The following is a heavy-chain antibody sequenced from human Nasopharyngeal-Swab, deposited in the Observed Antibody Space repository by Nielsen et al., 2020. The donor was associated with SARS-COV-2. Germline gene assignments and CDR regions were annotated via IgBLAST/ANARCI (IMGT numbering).Heavy chain of an antibody. D-gene: IGHD4-17*01. CDR3: ARREEDGEESDY. Sequence: WIRQPPGKALEWLALIDWDDDKYYSTSLKTRLTISKDTSKNQVVLTMTNMDPVDTATYYCARREEDGEESDYWGQGTLVTVSS. J-gene: IGHJ4*02. V-gene: IGHV2-70*01. CDR2: IDWDDDK.